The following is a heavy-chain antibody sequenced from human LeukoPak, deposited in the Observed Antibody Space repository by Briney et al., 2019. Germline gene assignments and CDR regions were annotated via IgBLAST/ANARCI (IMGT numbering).Heavy chain of an antibody. CDR1: GFTFSDFY. V-gene: IGHV3-11*03. CDR2: ISSGSSYT. D-gene: IGHD2-15*01. Sequence: GGSLRLSCAVSGFTFSDFYMSWIRQAPGKGLVWVSYISSGSSYTNYADSVEGRFTISRDNAKNSLYLQMDSLRAEDTAVYYCARRVGVALDSWGQGTLVTVSS. J-gene: IGHJ4*02. CDR3: ARRVGVALDS.